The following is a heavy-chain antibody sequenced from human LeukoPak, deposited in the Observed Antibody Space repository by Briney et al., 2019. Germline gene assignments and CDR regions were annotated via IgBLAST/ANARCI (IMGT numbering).Heavy chain of an antibody. CDR1: GGSISSSSYY. V-gene: IGHV4-39*07. Sequence: SETLSLTCTVSGGSISSSSYYWGWIRQPPGKGLEWIGEINHSGSTNYNPSLKSRVTISVDTSKNQFSLKLSSVTAADTAVYYCARGGYGAYYYYYYYMDVWGKGTTVTVSS. CDR3: ARGGYGAYYYYYYYMDV. CDR2: INHSGST. J-gene: IGHJ6*03. D-gene: IGHD1-1*01.